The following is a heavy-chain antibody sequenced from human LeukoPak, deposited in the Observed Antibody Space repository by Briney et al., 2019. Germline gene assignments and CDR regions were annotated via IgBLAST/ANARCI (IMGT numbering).Heavy chain of an antibody. J-gene: IGHJ5*02. CDR1: GYTFTVYY. CDR3: GAAESNWFDP. Sequence: ASVKVSCKASGYTFTVYYMHWVRQAPGQGLEWMGWINPNSGGTNYAQKFQGRVTITRDTSISTAYMELSRLRSDDTAVYYCGAAESNWFDPWGQGTLVTVSS. CDR2: INPNSGGT. D-gene: IGHD6-13*01. V-gene: IGHV1-2*02.